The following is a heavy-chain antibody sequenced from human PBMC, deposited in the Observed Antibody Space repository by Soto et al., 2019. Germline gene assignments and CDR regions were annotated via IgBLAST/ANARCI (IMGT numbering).Heavy chain of an antibody. CDR2: ISFDGNII. CDR1: EFSFSSYA. J-gene: IGHJ4*02. D-gene: IGHD3-9*01. CDR3: ARTFDTIKYYFEY. V-gene: IGHV3-30-3*01. Sequence: VGSLRLSCASSEFSFSSYAMHCIRQSPGKCLEWVAVISFDGNIIHYADSVKGRFIISRDNSKNTLYLQMHSLSGEDTAVYYCARTFDTIKYYFEYWGQGTLVTVSS.